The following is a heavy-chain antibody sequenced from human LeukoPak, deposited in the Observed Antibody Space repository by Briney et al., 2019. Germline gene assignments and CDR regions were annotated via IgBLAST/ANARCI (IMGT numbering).Heavy chain of an antibody. V-gene: IGHV3-23*01. D-gene: IGHD2-21*02. Sequence: GGSLRLSCTASGITFSSYAMGWVRQAPGKGLEWVSGISGRGGSTYYADSVKGQFTISRDNSKNTLYLQMNSLRAEDTAVYYCAIDTKVVVVTAIRYWGQGTLVTVSS. J-gene: IGHJ4*02. CDR1: GITFSSYA. CDR3: AIDTKVVVVTAIRY. CDR2: ISGRGGST.